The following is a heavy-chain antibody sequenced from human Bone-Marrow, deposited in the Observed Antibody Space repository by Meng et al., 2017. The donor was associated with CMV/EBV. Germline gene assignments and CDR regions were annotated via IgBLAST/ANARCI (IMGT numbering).Heavy chain of an antibody. Sequence: GESLKISCAASGFTVSSNYMSWVRQAPGKGLEWVSVIYSGGSTYYADSVKGRFTISRDNSKNTLYLQMNSLRAEDTAVYYCARGYSSSSRFLFNYWGQGTLVTSPQ. CDR3: ARGYSSSSRFLFNY. V-gene: IGHV3-53*01. CDR2: IYSGGST. CDR1: GFTVSSNY. D-gene: IGHD6-6*01. J-gene: IGHJ4*02.